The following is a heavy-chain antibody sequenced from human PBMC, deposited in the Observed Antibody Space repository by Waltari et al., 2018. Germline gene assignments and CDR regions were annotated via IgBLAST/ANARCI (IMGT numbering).Heavy chain of an antibody. V-gene: IGHV3-21*01. CDR1: GFTFSSYS. J-gene: IGHJ4*02. D-gene: IGHD3-10*01. CDR3: ARDRDRELPFDY. CDR2: ISSSSSYI. Sequence: EVQLVESGGGLVKPGGSLSLSCAASGFTFSSYSLNWVRQAPGKGLEWVSSISSSSSYIYYADSVKGRFTISRDNAKNSLYLQMNSLRAEDTAVYYCARDRDRELPFDYWGQGTLVTVSS.